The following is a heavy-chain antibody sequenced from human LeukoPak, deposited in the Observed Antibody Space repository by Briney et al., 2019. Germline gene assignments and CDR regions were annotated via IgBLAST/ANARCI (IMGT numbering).Heavy chain of an antibody. Sequence: SQTLSLTCTVSGGSISSGGYYWSWIRQHPGKGLEWNVYIYYSGSTYYNPSLKSRVTISVDTSKNQFSLKLSSVTAADTAVYYCARVSGIVVVRGPLDIWGQGTMVTVSS. D-gene: IGHD3-22*01. J-gene: IGHJ3*02. V-gene: IGHV4-31*03. CDR2: IYYSGST. CDR3: ARVSGIVVVRGPLDI. CDR1: GGSISSGGYY.